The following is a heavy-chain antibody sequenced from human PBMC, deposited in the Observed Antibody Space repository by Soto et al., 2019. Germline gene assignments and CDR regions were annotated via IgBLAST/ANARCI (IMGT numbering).Heavy chain of an antibody. CDR2: INPSGGST. CDR1: GYTFTSYY. J-gene: IGHJ4*02. CDR3: ARVPPSYYYDSSAPLDY. V-gene: IGHV1-46*01. D-gene: IGHD3-22*01. Sequence: ASVKVSCKASGYTFTSYYMHWVRQAPGQGLEWMGIINPSGGSTSYAQKFQGRVTMTRDTSTSTVYMELSSLRSEDTAVYYCARVPPSYYYDSSAPLDYWGQGTLVTVSS.